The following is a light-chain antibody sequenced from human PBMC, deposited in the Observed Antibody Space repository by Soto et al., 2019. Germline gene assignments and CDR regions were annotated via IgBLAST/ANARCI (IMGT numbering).Light chain of an antibody. CDR2: VAS. CDR1: QSISRY. V-gene: IGKV1-39*01. J-gene: IGKJ5*01. CDR3: QQSYGNPIT. Sequence: DIEMPQSPSSLSAYVGDRDTITCRASQSISRYLNWYQQKPGKAPNLLIYVASSLPSEVPSRFSGSGSGTDFTLTITSLQPEDFATYYCQQSYGNPITFGQGTRLEI.